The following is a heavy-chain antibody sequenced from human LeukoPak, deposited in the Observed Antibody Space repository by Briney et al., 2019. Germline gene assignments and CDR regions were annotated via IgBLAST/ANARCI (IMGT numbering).Heavy chain of an antibody. CDR2: INDSGST. Sequence: SETLSLTCAVYNGSFSGYYWSWIRQPPGKGLEWIGEINDSGSTNYKSSLRSRVTISVDTSKNQFALNPNSMTAADTAVYYCARGRRVGLAKYPILNAFFDYWGQGTLVTVSS. V-gene: IGHV4-34*01. J-gene: IGHJ4*02. D-gene: IGHD1-14*01. CDR1: NGSFSGYY. CDR3: ARGRRVGLAKYPILNAFFDY.